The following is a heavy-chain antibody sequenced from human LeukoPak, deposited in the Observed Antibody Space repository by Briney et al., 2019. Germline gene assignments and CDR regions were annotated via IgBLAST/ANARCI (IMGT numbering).Heavy chain of an antibody. J-gene: IGHJ4*02. CDR2: IKDDGSLK. CDR1: RLTFSGFE. CDR3: ARRFRD. Sequence: PGGSLRLSRVGSRLTFSGFEMNWVRQAPGEGLEWVSYIKDDGSLKTYADSVKGRFTISRENAKNSLYLQMNRLRVEDTAIYYCARRFRDWGQGTLVTVSS. V-gene: IGHV3-48*03. D-gene: IGHD5-24*01.